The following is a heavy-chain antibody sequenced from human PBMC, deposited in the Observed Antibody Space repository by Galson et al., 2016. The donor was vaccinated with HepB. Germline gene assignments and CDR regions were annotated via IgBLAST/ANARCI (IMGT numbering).Heavy chain of an antibody. CDR1: GFTFTDYP. V-gene: IGHV3-64D*08. CDR2: ISGNGDNT. D-gene: IGHD3-10*01. J-gene: IGHJ4*02. CDR3: AKHRLGYYDSGSPFDY. Sequence: SLRLSCATSGFTFTDYPMTWVRQAPGKGLDYVSAISGNGDNTHYADSVRGRFTISRDNSKNTLYLQMSSLRAEDAAIYYCAKHRLGYYDSGSPFDYWGQGTLVTVSS.